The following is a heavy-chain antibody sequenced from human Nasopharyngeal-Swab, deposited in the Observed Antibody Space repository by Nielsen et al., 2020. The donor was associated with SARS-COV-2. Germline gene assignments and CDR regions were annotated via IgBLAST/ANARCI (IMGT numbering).Heavy chain of an antibody. Sequence: SVKVSCKASGGTFSSYAISWVRQAPGQGLQWMGGIIPILGIANYAQKFQGRVTITADKSTSTAYMELSSLRSEDTAVYYCARGDGRYYFDYWGQGTLVTVSS. CDR3: ARGDGRYYFDY. D-gene: IGHD5-24*01. J-gene: IGHJ4*02. CDR1: GGTFSSYA. CDR2: IIPILGIA. V-gene: IGHV1-69*10.